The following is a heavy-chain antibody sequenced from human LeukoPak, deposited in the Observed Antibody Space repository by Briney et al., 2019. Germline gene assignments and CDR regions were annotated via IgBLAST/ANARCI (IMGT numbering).Heavy chain of an antibody. CDR2: IYDTGNT. J-gene: IGHJ4*02. V-gene: IGHV4-59*01. CDR3: ARATPWLLPGY. CDR1: GGSISSYY. Sequence: PSETLSLTCTVSGGSISSYYRSWVRQPPGKGLGWIGHIYDTGNTNYNPSLESRVTISVDTSKNQFSLRLTSVTAADTAVYFCARATPWLLPGYWGQGTLVTVSS. D-gene: IGHD3-22*01.